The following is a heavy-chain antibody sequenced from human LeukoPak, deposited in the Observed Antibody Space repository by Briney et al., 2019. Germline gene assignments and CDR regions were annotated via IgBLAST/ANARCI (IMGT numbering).Heavy chain of an antibody. CDR3: ARAPHGLDY. CDR2: ITSGGSTT. CDR1: GFAFSGYS. V-gene: IGHV3-48*04. J-gene: IGHJ4*02. Sequence: GGSLRLSCAAFGFAFSGYSMHWVRQAPRKGLEWISYITSGGSTTDYADSVKGRFTISRDNAKNSLYLQMNSLTAEDTAVYYCARAPHGLDYWGQGTLVTVS. D-gene: IGHD2-21*01.